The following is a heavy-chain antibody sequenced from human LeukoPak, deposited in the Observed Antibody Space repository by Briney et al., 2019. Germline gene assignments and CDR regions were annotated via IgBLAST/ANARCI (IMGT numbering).Heavy chain of an antibody. J-gene: IGHJ4*02. CDR3: ARGPYYYDSSVYLGYFDY. CDR1: GGSISSGDYS. V-gene: IGHV4-30-2*01. Sequence: SETLSLTCAVSGGSISSGDYSWSWIRQPPGKGLEWIGYIYHSGSTYYNPSLKSRVTISVDRSKNQLSLELSSVTAADTAVYYCARGPYYYDSSVYLGYFDYWGQGTLVTVSS. D-gene: IGHD3-22*01. CDR2: IYHSGST.